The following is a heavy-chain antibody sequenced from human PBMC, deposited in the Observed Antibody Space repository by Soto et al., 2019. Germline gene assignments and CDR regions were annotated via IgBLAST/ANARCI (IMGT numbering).Heavy chain of an antibody. CDR2: IDPSGGSP. V-gene: IGHV1-46*03. CDR3: TRDTRGARWYFDY. D-gene: IGHD1-26*01. J-gene: IGHJ4*02. CDR1: GYTFTNYY. Sequence: ASVKVSCKASGYTFTNYYIHWMRQAPGQGLEWMGIIDPSGGSPTNAQKFQGRVSMTRDTSASTVYMQLSSLRSDDTAVYFCTRDTRGARWYFDYCGQRNLVPVSS.